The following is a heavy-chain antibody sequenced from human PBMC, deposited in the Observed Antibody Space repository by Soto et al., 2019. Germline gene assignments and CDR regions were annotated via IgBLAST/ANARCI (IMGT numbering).Heavy chain of an antibody. Sequence: PSETLSLTCTVAGGYISSGGYYWSWIRQHPGKGLEWIGYIYYSGSTYYNPSLRSRVTISVDTSKNQFSLKLSSVTAEDTAVYYCARDFLVPAAMSLDRYYYYGMDVWGQGTTVTVSS. J-gene: IGHJ6*02. CDR1: GGYISSGGYY. V-gene: IGHV4-31*03. CDR3: ARDFLVPAAMSLDRYYYYGMDV. D-gene: IGHD2-2*01. CDR2: IYYSGST.